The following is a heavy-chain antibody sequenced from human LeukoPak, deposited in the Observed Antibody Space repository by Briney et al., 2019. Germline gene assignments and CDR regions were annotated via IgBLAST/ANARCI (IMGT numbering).Heavy chain of an antibody. CDR1: GFNFSDSR. CDR2: IKQDGSDK. V-gene: IGHV3-7*04. J-gene: IGHJ3*02. D-gene: IGHD2-21*01. Sequence: GGSLRLSCATSGFNFSDSRMTWVRQAPGKGLQWVANIKQDGSDKYYVDSVKGRFTISRDNAKNSLNLQMSSLRAEDTAVYYCAREGLWVGPDSGKTRHPYWEIWGQGTMVTVSS. CDR3: AREGLWVGPDSGKTRHPYWEI.